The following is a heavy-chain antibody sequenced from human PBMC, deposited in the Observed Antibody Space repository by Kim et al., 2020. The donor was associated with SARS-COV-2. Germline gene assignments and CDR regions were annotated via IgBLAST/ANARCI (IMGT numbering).Heavy chain of an antibody. Sequence: SETLSLTCAVYGGSFSGYYWSWIRQPPGKGLEWIGEINHSGSTNYNPSLKSRVTISVDTSKNQFSLKLSSVTAADTAVYYCARGLRYFDWFNDYWGQGTL. CDR3: ARGLRYFDWFNDY. D-gene: IGHD3-9*01. V-gene: IGHV4-34*01. J-gene: IGHJ4*02. CDR2: INHSGST. CDR1: GGSFSGYY.